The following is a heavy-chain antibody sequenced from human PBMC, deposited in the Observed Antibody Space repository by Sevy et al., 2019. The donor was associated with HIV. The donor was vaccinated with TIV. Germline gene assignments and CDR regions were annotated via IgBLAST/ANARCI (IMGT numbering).Heavy chain of an antibody. D-gene: IGHD3-3*01. J-gene: IGHJ6*02. CDR2: ISDSGVST. V-gene: IGHV3-23*01. CDR1: GFTFSTYA. Sequence: GGSLRLSCAASGFTFSTYAMSWVRQTPGKGLQWVSVISDSGVSTYYADSVQGRFTISRDNSKNTMYLQMNSLRAEDTVVYYCARRPDFGRVILTGVMDVWGQGTTVTVSS. CDR3: ARRPDFGRVILTGVMDV.